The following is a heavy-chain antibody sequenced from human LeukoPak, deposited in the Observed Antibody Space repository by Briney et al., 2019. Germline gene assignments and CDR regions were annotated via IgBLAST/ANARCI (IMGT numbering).Heavy chain of an antibody. CDR3: ARGSPPLLLWFGELFNY. Sequence: ASVKVSCKDSGYTFTGYYMHWVRQAPGQGLEWMGWINPNSGGTNYAQKFQGRVTMTRDTSISTAYMELSRLRSDDTAVYYCARGSPPLLLWFGELFNYWGQGTLVTVSS. V-gene: IGHV1-2*02. CDR2: INPNSGGT. D-gene: IGHD3-10*01. CDR1: GYTFTGYY. J-gene: IGHJ4*02.